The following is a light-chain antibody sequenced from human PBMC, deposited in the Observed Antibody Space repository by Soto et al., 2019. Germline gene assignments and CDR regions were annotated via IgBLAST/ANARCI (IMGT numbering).Light chain of an antibody. J-gene: IGKJ3*01. CDR2: GAS. CDR1: QSVSSSY. V-gene: IGKV3-20*01. CDR3: QQCGGSPRS. Sequence: EIVLTQSPGTLSLSPGERATLSCRASQSVSSSYLAWYQQKPGQAPRLLIYGASSRATGIPDRFSGSGSGTDFTLTISRLEPEDFAVYYCQQCGGSPRSFGPGTKVDIK.